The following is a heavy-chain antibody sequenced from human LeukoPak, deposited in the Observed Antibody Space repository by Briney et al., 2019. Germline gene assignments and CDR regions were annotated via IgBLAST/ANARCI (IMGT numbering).Heavy chain of an antibody. D-gene: IGHD3-22*01. V-gene: IGHV5-51*01. CDR2: IYPDDSET. CDR1: GYRFTADY. Sequence: GESLKISCKASGYRFTADYIGWVRQMPGKGLEWMGIIYPDDSETNYSPSFQGQVSMSVDKSITTAYLQWSSLKASDTAIYYCARQAYGSHFDAFDIWGQGTMVTVSS. J-gene: IGHJ3*02. CDR3: ARQAYGSHFDAFDI.